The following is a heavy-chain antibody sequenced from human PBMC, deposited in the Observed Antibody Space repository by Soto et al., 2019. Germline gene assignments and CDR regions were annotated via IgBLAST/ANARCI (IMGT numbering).Heavy chain of an antibody. V-gene: IGHV1-18*01. D-gene: IGHD6-13*01. CDR2: ISAYNGNT. J-gene: IGHJ6*02. Sequence: QVQLVQSGAEVKKPGASVKVSCKASGYTFTSYGISWVRQAPGQGLEWMGWISAYNGNTNYAQQLQGIVTMTTDTSTSTDYMELRSLRSDDTAVYYCARDLYPGGIAAADTYGMDVWGQGTTVTVSS. CDR1: GYTFTSYG. CDR3: ARDLYPGGIAAADTYGMDV.